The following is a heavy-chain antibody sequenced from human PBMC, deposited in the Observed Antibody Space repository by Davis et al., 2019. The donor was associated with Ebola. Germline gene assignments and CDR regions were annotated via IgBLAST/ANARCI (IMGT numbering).Heavy chain of an antibody. CDR1: GGTFSSYT. D-gene: IGHD3-22*01. Sequence: ASVKVSCKASGGTFSSYTISWVRQAPGQGLEWMGWISAYNGNTNYAQKLQGRVTMTRDTSTSTAYMEISRLRSDDTAVYFCARGGITMTVVPRDYYYGLDVWGQGTTVTVSS. V-gene: IGHV1-18*01. CDR2: ISAYNGNT. J-gene: IGHJ6*02. CDR3: ARGGITMTVVPRDYYYGLDV.